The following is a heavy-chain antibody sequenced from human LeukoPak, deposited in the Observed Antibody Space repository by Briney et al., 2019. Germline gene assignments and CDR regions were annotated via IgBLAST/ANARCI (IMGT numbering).Heavy chain of an antibody. V-gene: IGHV4-4*02. CDR1: GFTFNNAW. CDR3: ATKNMRVPGDS. Sequence: PGGSLRLSCATSGFTFNNAWMNWVRQPPGKGLEWIGEIYHSGTTNYNSSLTSRVTISVDKSKNQFSLELTSVTAADTAIYYCATKNMRVPGDSWGQGTLVTVSS. D-gene: IGHD2/OR15-2a*01. J-gene: IGHJ4*02. CDR2: IYHSGTT.